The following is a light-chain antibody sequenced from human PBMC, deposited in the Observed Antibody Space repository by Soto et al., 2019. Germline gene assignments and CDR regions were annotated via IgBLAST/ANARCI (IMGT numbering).Light chain of an antibody. V-gene: IGKV1-5*03. Sequence: DIPMTQSPSTLSASVGDRVTITCRASQSISSWLAWYQQKPGKAPKLLIYKASSLESGVTSRFSGSGSGTEFTLTISSLQPDDFATDYCQHYNSYPWTFGQGTKVEIK. CDR2: KAS. J-gene: IGKJ1*01. CDR3: QHYNSYPWT. CDR1: QSISSW.